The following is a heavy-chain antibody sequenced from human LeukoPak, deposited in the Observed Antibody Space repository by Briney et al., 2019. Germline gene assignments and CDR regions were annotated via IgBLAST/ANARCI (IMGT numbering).Heavy chain of an antibody. V-gene: IGHV1-18*01. Sequence: ASVKVSCKTSGGTFSSYGFSWVRQAPGQGLEWMGWISAYNGNTSYAQKLQGRVTMTTDTSTSTAYMELRSLRSDDTAVYYCARGRDYGDFEGFDYWGQGTLVTVSS. CDR1: GGTFSSYG. J-gene: IGHJ4*02. CDR2: ISAYNGNT. D-gene: IGHD4-17*01. CDR3: ARGRDYGDFEGFDY.